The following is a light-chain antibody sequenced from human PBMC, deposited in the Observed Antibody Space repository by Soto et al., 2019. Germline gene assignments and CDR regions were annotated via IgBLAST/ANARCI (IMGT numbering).Light chain of an antibody. V-gene: IGKV3-20*01. CDR3: QQYDTSPT. CDR2: DAS. CDR1: QSVSISY. J-gene: IGKJ1*01. Sequence: EIVLTQSPGTLSLSPGERATLSCRASQSVSISYLAWYQQKPGQAPRLLIYDASSRATGIPDRFSGSGSGTDFTLTISRLEPEDFAVYHCQQYDTSPTFGQGTKVDIK.